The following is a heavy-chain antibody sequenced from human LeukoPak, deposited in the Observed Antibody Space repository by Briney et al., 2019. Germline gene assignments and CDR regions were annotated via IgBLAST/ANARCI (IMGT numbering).Heavy chain of an antibody. Sequence: PGGSLRLSCAASGFTFSDYYVSWIRQAPGKGLEWVSYISSSSSYTNYADSVKGRFTISRDNAKNSLYLQMNSLRAEDTAVYYCASGGPVTTYDFDYWGRGTLVTVSS. D-gene: IGHD4-17*01. J-gene: IGHJ4*02. CDR2: ISSSSSYT. CDR1: GFTFSDYY. V-gene: IGHV3-11*06. CDR3: ASGGPVTTYDFDY.